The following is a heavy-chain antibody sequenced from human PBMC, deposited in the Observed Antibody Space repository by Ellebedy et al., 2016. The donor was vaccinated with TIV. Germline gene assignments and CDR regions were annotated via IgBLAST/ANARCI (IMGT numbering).Heavy chain of an antibody. CDR3: ARTDPWQPIDD. CDR1: GDSLNRDDW. Sequence: MPSETLSLTCAVSGDSLNRDDWWTWVRQTPGKGLEWIGEISQTGTTNYNPSVKSRVTLSADTSKNQFSLNLRTVTAADTAVYYCARTDPWQPIDDWGQGILVSVSS. CDR2: ISQTGTT. V-gene: IGHV4-4*02. J-gene: IGHJ4*02. D-gene: IGHD2-21*02.